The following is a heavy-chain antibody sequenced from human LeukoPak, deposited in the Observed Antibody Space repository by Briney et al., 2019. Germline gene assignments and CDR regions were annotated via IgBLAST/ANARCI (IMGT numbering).Heavy chain of an antibody. J-gene: IGHJ4*02. CDR2: IYYSGST. CDR3: ARGGIHYYGSGPSDY. D-gene: IGHD3-10*01. V-gene: IGHV4-59*11. CDR1: GGSISSHY. Sequence: SETLSLTCTVSGGSISSHYWSWVRQPPGKGLEWIGYIYYSGSTNYNPSLKSRVTISVDTSKNQFSLKLSSVTAADTAVYYCARGGIHYYGSGPSDYWGQGTLVTVSS.